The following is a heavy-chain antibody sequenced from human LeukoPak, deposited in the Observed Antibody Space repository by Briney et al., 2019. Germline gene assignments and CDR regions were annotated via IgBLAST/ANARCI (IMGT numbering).Heavy chain of an antibody. CDR1: GFTFSSYS. J-gene: IGHJ4*02. V-gene: IGHV3-21*01. Sequence: PGGSLRLSCAASGFTFSSYSMNWVRQAPGKGLEWVSSISSSSSYIYYADSVKGRFTISRDNAKNSLYLQMNSLRAEDTAVYYCAKGGAVYYFDYWGQGTLVTVSS. D-gene: IGHD1-26*01. CDR2: ISSSSSYI. CDR3: AKGGAVYYFDY.